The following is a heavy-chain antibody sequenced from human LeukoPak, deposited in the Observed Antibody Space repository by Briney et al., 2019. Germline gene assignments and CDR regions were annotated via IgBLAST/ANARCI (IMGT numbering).Heavy chain of an antibody. Sequence: PGGSLRLSCAASGFTFSSYWMSWIRQAPGKGLEWVSYISGSGSTIYYADSVKGRFTISRDNAKNSLYLQMNSLRAEDTAVYYCARPSGSYSNDFDYWGQGTLVTVSS. CDR3: ARPSGSYSNDFDY. CDR2: ISGSGSTI. D-gene: IGHD1-26*01. J-gene: IGHJ4*02. V-gene: IGHV3-11*01. CDR1: GFTFSSYW.